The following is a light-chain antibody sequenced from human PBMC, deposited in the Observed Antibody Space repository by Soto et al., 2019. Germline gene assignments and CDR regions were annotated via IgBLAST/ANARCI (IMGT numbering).Light chain of an antibody. CDR2: DAS. CDR3: QQRSNWAPYT. Sequence: EIVLTQSPATLSLSPGERATLSCRASQSVSSYLAWYQQKPGQAPRLLIYDASNRATGIPARFSGSGSGTDFPLPISRLKPEDFAGYYLQQRSNWAPYTFCQGTKLEIK. J-gene: IGKJ2*01. V-gene: IGKV3-11*01. CDR1: QSVSSY.